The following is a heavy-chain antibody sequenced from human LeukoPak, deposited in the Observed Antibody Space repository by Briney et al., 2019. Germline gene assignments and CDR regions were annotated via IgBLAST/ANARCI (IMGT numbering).Heavy chain of an antibody. CDR3: ATIVAGAFDI. J-gene: IGHJ3*02. CDR2: IYYSGST. V-gene: IGHV4-59*08. D-gene: IGHD2/OR15-2a*01. CDR1: GGSIKSYH. Sequence: PSETLSLTCTVSGGSIKSYHWSWIRQPPGEGLEWIGYIYYSGSTNYNPSLKSRVTISIDTSKNQFSLRLYSVTAADTAVYYCATIVAGAFDIWGQGTMVTVSS.